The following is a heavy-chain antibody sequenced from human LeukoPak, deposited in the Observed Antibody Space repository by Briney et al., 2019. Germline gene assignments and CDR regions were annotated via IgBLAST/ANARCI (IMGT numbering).Heavy chain of an antibody. CDR3: ARDLSSMVRGVDGFDY. CDR1: GFTFRSYW. V-gene: IGHV3-48*04. J-gene: IGHJ4*02. D-gene: IGHD3-10*01. CDR2: TSNSGSII. Sequence: GGSLRLSCGTSGFTFRSYWMSWVRQAPGKGLEWVSYTSNSGSIIRYADSVKGRFTISRDNAKNSVYLQMNSLTAEDTAVYYCARDLSSMVRGVDGFDYWGQGTLVSVSS.